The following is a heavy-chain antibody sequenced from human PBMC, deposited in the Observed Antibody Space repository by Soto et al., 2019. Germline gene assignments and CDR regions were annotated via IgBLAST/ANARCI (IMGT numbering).Heavy chain of an antibody. D-gene: IGHD3-16*02. CDR1: GGSFSGYY. J-gene: IGHJ4*02. CDR3: ARWELSKFAY. Sequence: QVQLQQWGAGLLKPSETLSLTCAVYGGSFSGYYWSWIRQPPGKGLEWIGEINHSGSTNYNPSLKSRVTLSVDTSKNQFSLKLSSVTAADTAVYYCARWELSKFAYWGQGTLVTVSS. V-gene: IGHV4-34*01. CDR2: INHSGST.